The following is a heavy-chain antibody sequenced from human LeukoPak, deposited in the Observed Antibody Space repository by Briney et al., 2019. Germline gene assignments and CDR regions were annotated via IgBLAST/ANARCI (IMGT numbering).Heavy chain of an antibody. D-gene: IGHD3-10*01. CDR2: ISGSGGST. CDR1: GFIFSSYA. J-gene: IGHJ4*02. Sequence: GGSLRLSCAASGFIFSSYAMSWVRQAPGKGLEWVSAISGSGGSTYYADSVKGRFTISRDNSKNTLYLQMNSLRAEDTAVYYCAKVDYYGSGSPAPDYWGQGTLVTVSS. CDR3: AKVDYYGSGSPAPDY. V-gene: IGHV3-23*01.